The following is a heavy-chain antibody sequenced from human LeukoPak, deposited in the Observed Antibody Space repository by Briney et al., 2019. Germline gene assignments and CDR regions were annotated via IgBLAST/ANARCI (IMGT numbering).Heavy chain of an antibody. D-gene: IGHD6-6*01. CDR3: ARETYSSSSRWFDP. V-gene: IGHV1-2*02. Sequence: ASVKVSCKASGGTFSSYAISWVRQAPGQGLEWMGGINPNSGGTNYAQKFQGRVTMTRDTSISTAYMELSRLRSDDTAVYYCARETYSSSSRWFDPWGQGTLVTVSS. J-gene: IGHJ5*02. CDR2: INPNSGGT. CDR1: GGTFSSYA.